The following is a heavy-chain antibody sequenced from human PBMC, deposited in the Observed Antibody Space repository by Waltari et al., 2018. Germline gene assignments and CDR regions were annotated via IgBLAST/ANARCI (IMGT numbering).Heavy chain of an antibody. Sequence: QAHLVLSGAELKKPGASVKVPCKASGYTFNAFYIHWVRQAPGQGPEWLGWINPHSGATRYARQFQGRVTLTADRAIDTAYMELNSLKSDDTAMYYCAREGDYGSYFEFGGQGTLVTISS. J-gene: IGHJ4*02. V-gene: IGHV1-2*02. D-gene: IGHD4-17*01. CDR1: GYTFNAFY. CDR3: AREGDYGSYFEF. CDR2: INPHSGAT.